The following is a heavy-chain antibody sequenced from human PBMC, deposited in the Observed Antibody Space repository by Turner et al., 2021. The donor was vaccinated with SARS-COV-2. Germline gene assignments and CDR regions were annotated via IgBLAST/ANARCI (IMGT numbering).Heavy chain of an antibody. D-gene: IGHD3-16*01. CDR1: CDSTSSVIYY. CDR2: IYYSGSV. CDR3: ASQAGYYDPDGYYPRRFDH. J-gene: IGHJ4*02. V-gene: IGHV4-39*01. Sequence: QPQLQESGPGLVKPSETLSLTCNVSCDSTSSVIYYWAWIRQSPGGALEWIVSIYYSGSVHANPSLKSRMTMSVDISRNQFSLRLTSVTAADAGVYYCASQAGYYDPDGYYPRRFDHWGRGALITVSS.